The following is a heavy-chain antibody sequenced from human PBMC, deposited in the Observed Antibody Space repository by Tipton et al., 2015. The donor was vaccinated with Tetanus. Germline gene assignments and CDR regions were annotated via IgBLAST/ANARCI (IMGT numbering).Heavy chain of an antibody. CDR3: VTGNCPNFFHYGMDV. V-gene: IGHV4-34*01. D-gene: IGHD1-1*01. CDR2: INHSGNT. CDR1: GASFSDYY. Sequence: GLVKPSETLSLTCAVYGASFSDYYWSWIRQAPGKGLEWIGEINHSGNTNHNPSLKSRVTLSVDTSKNQFSLKLNSVTAADTAMYYCVTGNCPNFFHYGMDVWGQGSTVTVSS. J-gene: IGHJ6*02.